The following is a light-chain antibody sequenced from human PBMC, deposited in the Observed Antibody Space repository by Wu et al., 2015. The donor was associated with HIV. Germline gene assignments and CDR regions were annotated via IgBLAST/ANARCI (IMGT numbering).Light chain of an antibody. Sequence: EIVLTQSPGTLSLSPGERATLSCRASQSISSNYLAWYQQKSGQAPRLLIYGASSRATGISDRFSGSGSGTDFTLTISRLEPEDFAVYYCQQYGSSPESFGQGTKLEIK. CDR3: QQYGSSPES. CDR2: GAS. CDR1: QSISSNY. J-gene: IGKJ2*03. V-gene: IGKV3-20*01.